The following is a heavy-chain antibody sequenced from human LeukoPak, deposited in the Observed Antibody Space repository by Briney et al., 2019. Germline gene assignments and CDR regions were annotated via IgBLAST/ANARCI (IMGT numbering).Heavy chain of an antibody. CDR2: INPNSGGT. CDR3: ARDRHIVVVTATFDY. J-gene: IGHJ4*02. V-gene: IGHV1-2*02. Sequence: ASVKVSCKASGYTFTGYYMHWVRQAPGQGLEWMGWINPNSGGTNYAQKFQGRVTMTRDTSISTAYMELSRLRSDDTAVYYCARDRHIVVVTATFDYWGQGTLVTVFS. CDR1: GYTFTGYY. D-gene: IGHD2-21*02.